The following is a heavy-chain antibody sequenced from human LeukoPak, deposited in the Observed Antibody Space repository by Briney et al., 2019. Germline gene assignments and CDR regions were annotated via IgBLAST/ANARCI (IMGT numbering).Heavy chain of an antibody. V-gene: IGHV3-21*03. CDR3: SRDPYSGSYHAYYFYYMDV. J-gene: IGHJ6*03. CDR2: ITSYSAYI. Sequence: PGGSLRLSCAVSGFTFGSLNMNWVRQAPGKGLDGVSSITSYSAYIYYADSVKGRFTISRHNHRNSLSVQMNNLKAEHTAVYYFSRDPYSGSYHAYYFYYMDVWGIGTTVTFSS. CDR1: GFTFGSLN. D-gene: IGHD1-26*01.